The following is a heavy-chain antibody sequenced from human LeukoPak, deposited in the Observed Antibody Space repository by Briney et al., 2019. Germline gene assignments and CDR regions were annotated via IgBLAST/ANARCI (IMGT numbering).Heavy chain of an antibody. CDR3: ARVKRQPPYAFDI. D-gene: IGHD6-13*01. J-gene: IGHJ3*02. CDR2: IYYSGST. Sequence: SETLSLTCTVSGGSISSYYWSWIRQPPGKGLEWIGYIYYSGSTNYNPSLKSRVTLSVDTSKNQFSLKLSSVTAADTAVYYCARVKRQPPYAFDIWGQGTMVTVSS. CDR1: GGSISSYY. V-gene: IGHV4-59*12.